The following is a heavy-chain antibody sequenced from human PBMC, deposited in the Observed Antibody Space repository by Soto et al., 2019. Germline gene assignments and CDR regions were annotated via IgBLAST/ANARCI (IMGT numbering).Heavy chain of an antibody. CDR2: IIPFYNTL. V-gene: IGHV1-69*01. D-gene: IGHD6-13*01. J-gene: IGHJ4*02. CDR3: ASGASRWYLYLFDS. CDR1: EGTFNSYA. Sequence: QAQVVQSGAEVRKPGSSVKVSCKASEGTFNSYAIAWVRQAPGQGLEWMGGIIPFYNTLNYAQKFQDRVTMTADDSTNTVYMELSALRSDDTAVYFCASGASRWYLYLFDSWAQGTLFSVSS.